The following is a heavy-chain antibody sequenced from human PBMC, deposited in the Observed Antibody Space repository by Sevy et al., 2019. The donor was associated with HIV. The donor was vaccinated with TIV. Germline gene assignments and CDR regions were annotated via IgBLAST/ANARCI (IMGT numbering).Heavy chain of an antibody. CDR2: ISSSSSYI. D-gene: IGHD2-8*01. V-gene: IGHV3-21*01. CDR1: GFTFSSYS. CDR3: ARVPNIDGVWRRGDYYYYMDV. J-gene: IGHJ6*03. Sequence: GGSLRLSCAASGFTFSSYSMNWVRQAPGKGLEWVSSISSSSSYIYYADSVKGRFTISRDNAKNSLYLQMNSLRAEDTAVYYCARVPNIDGVWRRGDYYYYMDVWGKGTTVTISS.